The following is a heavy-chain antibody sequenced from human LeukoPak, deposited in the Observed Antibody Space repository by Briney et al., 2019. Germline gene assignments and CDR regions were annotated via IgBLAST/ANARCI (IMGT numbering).Heavy chain of an antibody. V-gene: IGHV4-34*01. Sequence: SETLSLTCAVYGGSYSGYYWSWIRQPPGKGLEWIGEINHSGSTNYNPSLKSRVTISVDTSKNQFSLKLSSVTAADTAVYCCARKDTAMVTHYFDYWGQGTLVTVSS. CDR1: GGSYSGYY. J-gene: IGHJ4*02. CDR3: ARKDTAMVTHYFDY. CDR2: INHSGST. D-gene: IGHD5-18*01.